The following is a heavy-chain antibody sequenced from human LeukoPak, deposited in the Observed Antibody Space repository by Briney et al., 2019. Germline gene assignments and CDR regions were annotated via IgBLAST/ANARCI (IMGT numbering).Heavy chain of an antibody. CDR1: GFTFRSYG. Sequence: GGSLRLSCAASGFTFRSYGMNWVRQAPGKGLEWVSCISSSSSSYIYNADSVKGRFTISRDNAKNSLYLQMNSLKTEDTAVYYCTTVILPAAWGQGTLVTVSS. D-gene: IGHD2-2*01. CDR3: TTVILPAA. V-gene: IGHV3-21*03. J-gene: IGHJ4*02. CDR2: ISSSSSSYI.